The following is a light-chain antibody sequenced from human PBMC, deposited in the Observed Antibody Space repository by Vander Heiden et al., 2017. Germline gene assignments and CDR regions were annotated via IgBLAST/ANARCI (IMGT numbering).Light chain of an antibody. Sequence: QSALTQPASVSGSPGQSITISCTGTSSDVGGYNYVSWYQQHPGKALKLMIYDVSTRPSGVSKRFSGSKSGTTASRTISGLQAEDEADYYCSSYTSSSLYVFGTGTKVTVL. CDR1: SSDVGGYNY. V-gene: IGLV2-14*01. CDR3: SSYTSSSLYV. J-gene: IGLJ1*01. CDR2: DVS.